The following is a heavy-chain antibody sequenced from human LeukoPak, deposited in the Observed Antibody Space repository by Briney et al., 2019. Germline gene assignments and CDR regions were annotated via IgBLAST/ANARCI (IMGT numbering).Heavy chain of an antibody. J-gene: IGHJ5*02. CDR1: GGSFSGYY. CDR2: INHSGST. V-gene: IGHV4-34*01. CDR3: ASHTRGYDILTGYYLKWFDP. D-gene: IGHD3-9*01. Sequence: SETLSLTCAVYGGSFSGYYWSWIRQPPGKGLEWIGEINHSGSTNYNPSLKSRVTISVDTSKNQFSLKLSSVTAAETAVYYCASHTRGYDILTGYYLKWFDPWGKGTLVTVSS.